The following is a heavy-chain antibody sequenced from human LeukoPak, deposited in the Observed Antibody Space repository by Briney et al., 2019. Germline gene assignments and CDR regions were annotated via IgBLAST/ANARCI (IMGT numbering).Heavy chain of an antibody. J-gene: IGHJ1*01. D-gene: IGHD1-26*01. CDR3: ARLGGSYSLQH. CDR1: DDSIISSFYS. CDR2: IYASGSS. V-gene: IGHV4-39*01. Sequence: PSETLSLTCTVSDDSIISSFYSWGWVRQPPGKGLEWIATIYASGSSYYNPFLESRVTISVDTSKKQFSLKVNSVTAADTAVYYCARLGGSYSLQHWGQGTLLTVSS.